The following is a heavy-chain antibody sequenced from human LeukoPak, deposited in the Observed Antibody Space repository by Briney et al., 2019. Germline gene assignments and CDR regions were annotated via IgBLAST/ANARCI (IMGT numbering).Heavy chain of an antibody. Sequence: PSETLSLTCSVSGGSISSGGYYWGWIRQPPGEGLEWIGSIYYSGSTYYNPSLESRVTISVDTSKNQFSLKLSSVTAADTAVYYCARASFYDFWSGYSLYYFDYWGQGTLVTVSS. CDR1: GGSISSGGYY. J-gene: IGHJ4*02. V-gene: IGHV4-39*01. CDR2: IYYSGST. D-gene: IGHD3-3*01. CDR3: ARASFYDFWSGYSLYYFDY.